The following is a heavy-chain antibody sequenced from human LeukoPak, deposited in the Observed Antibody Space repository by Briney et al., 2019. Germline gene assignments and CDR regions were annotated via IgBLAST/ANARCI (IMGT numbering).Heavy chain of an antibody. Sequence: GASVKVXFKASGYTFTSYYMHWGRPAPGQGVGWVGIINPSGGSTSYAQKFQGRVTMTRDMSTSTVYMELSSLRSEDTGGYYCARXRDIVXVTAMTYYFDYWGQGTLVTVSS. CDR2: INPSGGST. V-gene: IGHV1-46*01. D-gene: IGHD2-21*02. CDR3: ARXRDIVXVTAMTYYFDY. CDR1: GYTFTSYY. J-gene: IGHJ4*02.